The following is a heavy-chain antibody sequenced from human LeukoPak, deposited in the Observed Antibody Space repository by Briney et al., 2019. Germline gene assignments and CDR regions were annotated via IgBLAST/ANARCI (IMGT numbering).Heavy chain of an antibody. CDR2: IYYSGST. Sequence: PSETLSLTCTVSGGSISSSSYYWGWIRQPPGKGLEWIGSIYYSGSTYYNPSLKSRVTISVDTSKNQFSLKLSSVTAADTAVYYCAGPSGSGGPTVVTSTEVPYDYWGQGTLVTVSS. V-gene: IGHV4-39*01. D-gene: IGHD4-23*01. CDR1: GGSISSSSYY. CDR3: AGPSGSGGPTVVTSTEVPYDY. J-gene: IGHJ4*02.